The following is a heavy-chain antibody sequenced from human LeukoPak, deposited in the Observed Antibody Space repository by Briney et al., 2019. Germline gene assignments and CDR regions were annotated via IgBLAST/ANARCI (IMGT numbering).Heavy chain of an antibody. D-gene: IGHD3-9*01. CDR3: ASRGGGYFDWLSSAALHWRKYYFDY. Sequence: GGSLRLSCAASGFTFSDYEMNWVRQAPGKGLEWVSYISSSASIIYYSDSVKGRFTISRDNAKNLLYLQMNSLRAEDTAVYYCASRGGGYFDWLSSAALHWRKYYFDYWGQGTLVTVSS. V-gene: IGHV3-48*03. CDR2: ISSSASII. J-gene: IGHJ4*02. CDR1: GFTFSDYE.